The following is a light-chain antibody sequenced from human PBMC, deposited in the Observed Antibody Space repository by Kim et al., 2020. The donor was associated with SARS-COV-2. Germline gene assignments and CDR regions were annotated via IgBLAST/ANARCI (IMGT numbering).Light chain of an antibody. CDR2: GAS. V-gene: IGKV3-15*01. CDR1: QSVSSN. J-gene: IGKJ2*02. CDR3: QQYNNWPPST. Sequence: EIVMTQSTATLSVSPGERATLSCRASQSVSSNFAWYQQKPGQAPRLLIYGASTRATGIPARFSGSGSGTEFTLTISSLQSEDFAVYYCQQYNNWPPSTFGQGTKLEI.